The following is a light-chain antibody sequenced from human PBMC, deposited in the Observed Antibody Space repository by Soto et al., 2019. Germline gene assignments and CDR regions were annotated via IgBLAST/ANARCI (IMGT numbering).Light chain of an antibody. J-gene: IGKJ1*01. CDR1: HNVERW. CDR2: DAS. V-gene: IGKV1-5*01. Sequence: IQMTQSPSTLSASVGDRVTITCRASHNVERWMAWYQQKPGRAPSLLIFDASTLHSGVPSRFSGSGSGTDFTLTISSLQPDDFATYYCQQFAISRTFGQGTKVDIK. CDR3: QQFAISRT.